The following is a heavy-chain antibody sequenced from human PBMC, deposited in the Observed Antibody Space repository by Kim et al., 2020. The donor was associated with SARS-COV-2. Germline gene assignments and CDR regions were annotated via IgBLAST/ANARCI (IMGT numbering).Heavy chain of an antibody. CDR3: AREASSGYYYDDNYFDY. CDR2: ISSSSSYT. D-gene: IGHD3-22*01. J-gene: IGHJ4*02. Sequence: GGSLRLSCAASGFTFSDYYMSWIRQAPGKGLEWVSYISSSSSYTNYADSVKGRFTISRDNAKNSLYLQMNSLRAEDTAVYYCAREASSGYYYDDNYFDYWGQGTLVTVSS. V-gene: IGHV3-11*05. CDR1: GFTFSDYY.